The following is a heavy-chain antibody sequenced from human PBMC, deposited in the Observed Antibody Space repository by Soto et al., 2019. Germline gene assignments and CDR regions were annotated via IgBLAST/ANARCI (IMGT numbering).Heavy chain of an antibody. V-gene: IGHV3-23*01. CDR2: ITDSGGST. D-gene: IGHD3-9*01. Sequence: GGSLRLSCAASGFTFRTYAMSWVRQAPGGGLEWVSAITDSGGSTYYADSVKGRFTISRDNSKNSLYLEMNSLRAEDTAVYYCARDGMYYDILTGPLDYWGQGTLVTVSS. J-gene: IGHJ4*02. CDR3: ARDGMYYDILTGPLDY. CDR1: GFTFRTYA.